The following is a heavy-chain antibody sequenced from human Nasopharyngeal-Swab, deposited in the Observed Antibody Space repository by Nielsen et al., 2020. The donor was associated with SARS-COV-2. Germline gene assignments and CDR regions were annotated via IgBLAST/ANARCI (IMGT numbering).Heavy chain of an antibody. Sequence: WISQPPGKGLEWIGTVFSSGSTYNPSLKSRVTMSVDTSKNQFSLKLTSVTAADTAVYYCARDESGDYLGLPFDHWGRGTLGTVSS. J-gene: IGHJ4*02. D-gene: IGHD4-17*01. CDR3: ARDESGDYLGLPFDH. CDR2: VFSSGST. V-gene: IGHV4-39*07.